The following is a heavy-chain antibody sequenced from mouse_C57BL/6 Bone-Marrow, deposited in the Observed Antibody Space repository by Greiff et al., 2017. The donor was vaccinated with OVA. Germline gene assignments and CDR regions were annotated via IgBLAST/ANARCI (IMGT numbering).Heavy chain of an antibody. Sequence: VQLQQSGPELVKPGASVKISCKASGYSFTSSYIHWVKQRPGKGLEWIGWIYPGSGNTNYNEKFKGKATLTADTSSSTAYMQLSSLTSEDSAVYDCARGWCHDNWGRGTALTVSS. V-gene: IGHV1-66*01. CDR3: ARGWCHDN. CDR2: IYPGSGNT. J-gene: IGHJ2*01. CDR1: GYSFTSSY. D-gene: IGHD1-1*02.